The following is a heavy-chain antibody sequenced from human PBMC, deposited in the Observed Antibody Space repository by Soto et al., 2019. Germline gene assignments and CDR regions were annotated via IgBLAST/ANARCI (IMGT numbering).Heavy chain of an antibody. CDR3: ARENYGYYFVY. D-gene: IGHD4-17*01. CDR1: GFIFSSYA. CDR2: ISGSGTTT. V-gene: IGHV3-23*01. Sequence: GSLRLSCAASGFIFSSYALSWVRQAPGKGLEWVSAISGSGTTTYYADSVKGRFTISRDNSKNMLYLQMNSLRADDTAVYYCARENYGYYFVYLDQGTLVTVS. J-gene: IGHJ4*02.